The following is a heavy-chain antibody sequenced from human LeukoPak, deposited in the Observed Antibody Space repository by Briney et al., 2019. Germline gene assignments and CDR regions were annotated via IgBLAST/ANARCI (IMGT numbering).Heavy chain of an antibody. V-gene: IGHV3-33*01. CDR3: ARALSTAARTTQFDY. Sequence: SCKASGYTFTSYGISWVRQAPGKGLEWVAVIWYDGSNKYYADSVKGRFTISRDNSKNTLYLQMNSLRAEDTAVYYCARALSTAARTTQFDYWGQGTLVTVSS. CDR1: GYTFTSYG. J-gene: IGHJ4*02. CDR2: IWYDGSNK. D-gene: IGHD6-6*01.